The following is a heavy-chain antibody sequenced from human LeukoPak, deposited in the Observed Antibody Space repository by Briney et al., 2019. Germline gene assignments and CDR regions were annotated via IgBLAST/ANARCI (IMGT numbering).Heavy chain of an antibody. CDR3: ARVQDDYSNYDFDY. D-gene: IGHD4-11*01. Sequence: ASVRVSCMASGYTFTSYGISWVRQAPGQGLEWRGWISAYNGNTNYAQNLQGRVTITTDTSTSTAYMELRSLRSDDTAVYYCARVQDDYSNYDFDYWGQGTLVTVSS. CDR1: GYTFTSYG. J-gene: IGHJ4*02. CDR2: ISAYNGNT. V-gene: IGHV1-18*01.